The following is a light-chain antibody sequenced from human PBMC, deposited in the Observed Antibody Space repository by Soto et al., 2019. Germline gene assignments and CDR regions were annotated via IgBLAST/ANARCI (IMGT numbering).Light chain of an antibody. J-gene: IGLJ3*02. CDR1: RSDVGRYPY. CDR2: EVS. V-gene: IGLV2-8*01. Sequence: QSALTQPPSASGSPGQSVTISCTGTRSDVGRYPYVSWYQQHPGKAPKLMIYEVSTRPSGVPDRFSGSKSDNTASLTVSGLQAEDEADYYCSSYAGSNILLFGGGTKLTVL. CDR3: SSYAGSNILL.